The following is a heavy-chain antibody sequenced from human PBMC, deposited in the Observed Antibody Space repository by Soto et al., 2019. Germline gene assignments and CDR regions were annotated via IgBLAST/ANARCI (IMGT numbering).Heavy chain of an antibody. CDR1: GGSFSGYY. CDR2: INHSGST. V-gene: IGHV4-34*01. J-gene: IGHJ6*02. Sequence: SETLSLTCAVYGGSFSGYYWSWIRQPPGKGLEWIGEINHSGSTNYNPSLKSRVTISVDTSKNQFSLKLSSVTAADTAVYYCATTYYDFWRGYYYGMDVWGQGTTVTVSS. D-gene: IGHD3-3*01. CDR3: ATTYYDFWRGYYYGMDV.